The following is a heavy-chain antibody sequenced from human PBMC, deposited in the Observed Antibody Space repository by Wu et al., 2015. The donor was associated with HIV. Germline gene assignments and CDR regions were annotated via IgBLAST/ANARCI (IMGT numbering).Heavy chain of an antibody. CDR2: INPRRGGT. D-gene: IGHD3-22*01. V-gene: IGHV1-2*02. CDR1: EYTFSDYY. CDR3: ATGVTYYDSSGRRMGSIAFDI. Sequence: QVQLVQPGAEVKKPGASVKVSCKASEYTFSDYYIHWVRQAPGQGLEWVGWINPRRGGTKFAQKFQGRVTMTRDTSVSTAYVELISLRSDDTAVYYCATGVTYYDSSGRRMGSIAFDIWGQGDNGHRLF. J-gene: IGHJ3*02.